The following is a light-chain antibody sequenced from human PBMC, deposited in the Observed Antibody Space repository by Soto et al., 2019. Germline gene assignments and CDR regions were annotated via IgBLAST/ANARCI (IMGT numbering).Light chain of an antibody. Sequence: EIALTQSPGTISLSPGERATLSLSASQSVTSNYLAWYQQRPGQAPRLLIFGASIRDTGIPDRFSGSGSGTDFTLTICRLEPEDFAVFYCHQYGSSPGTFGQGTKVDIK. V-gene: IGKV3-20*01. J-gene: IGKJ1*01. CDR2: GAS. CDR1: QSVTSNY. CDR3: HQYGSSPGT.